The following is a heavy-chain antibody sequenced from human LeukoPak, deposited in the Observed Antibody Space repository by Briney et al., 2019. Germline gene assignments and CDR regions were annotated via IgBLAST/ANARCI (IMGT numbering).Heavy chain of an antibody. CDR2: IYYTGST. Sequence: SETLSLTCAVTGGSISNYYWTWIRQPPGQALLWIGYIYYTGSTNYNPSLKSRVTISVDTSKNQFSLKLSSVTAADTAVYYCASLHSYGYSYYYYMDVWGKGTTVTVSS. CDR1: GGSISNYY. J-gene: IGHJ6*03. V-gene: IGHV4-59*08. D-gene: IGHD5-18*01. CDR3: ASLHSYGYSYYYYMDV.